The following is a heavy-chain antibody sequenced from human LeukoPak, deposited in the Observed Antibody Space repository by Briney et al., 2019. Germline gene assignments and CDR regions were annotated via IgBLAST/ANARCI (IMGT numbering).Heavy chain of an antibody. Sequence: GGSLRLSCAASGFTFSSYAMSWVRQAPGKGLEWVSAISGSGGSTYYADSVKGRFTISRDNSKNTPYLQMNSLRAEDTAVYYCAKVDCSSTSCYEGATHAEYFQHWGQGTLVTVSS. CDR1: GFTFSSYA. CDR2: ISGSGGST. CDR3: AKVDCSSTSCYEGATHAEYFQH. D-gene: IGHD2-2*01. V-gene: IGHV3-23*01. J-gene: IGHJ1*01.